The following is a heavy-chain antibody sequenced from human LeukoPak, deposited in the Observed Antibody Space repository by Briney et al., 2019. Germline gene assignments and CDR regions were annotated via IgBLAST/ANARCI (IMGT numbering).Heavy chain of an antibody. J-gene: IGHJ6*03. V-gene: IGHV1-46*01. CDR1: GYTFTSYY. CDR2: INPSGGST. D-gene: IGHD3-10*01. CDR3: ARDLGYYYGSGSPSYYYMDV. Sequence: ASVKVSCKASGYTFTSYYMHWVRQAPGQGLEWMGIINPSGGSTSYAQKFQGRVTMTRDTSTSTVYMELSSLRSEDTAVYYCARDLGYYYGSGSPSYYYMDVWGKGATVSIS.